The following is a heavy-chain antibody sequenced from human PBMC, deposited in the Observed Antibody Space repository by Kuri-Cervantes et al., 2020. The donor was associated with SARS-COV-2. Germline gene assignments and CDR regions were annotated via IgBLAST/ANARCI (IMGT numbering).Heavy chain of an antibody. Sequence: ESLKISCAVYGGSFSGYYWSWIRQPPGKGLEWIGEINHSGSTNYNPSLKSRVTISVDTSKNQFSLKLSSVTAADTAVYYCARGVGAAVAGTLITIYYYYYGMDVWGQGTTVTVSS. J-gene: IGHJ6*02. CDR1: GGSFSGYY. CDR2: INHSGST. D-gene: IGHD6-19*01. V-gene: IGHV4-34*01. CDR3: ARGVGAAVAGTLITIYYYYYGMDV.